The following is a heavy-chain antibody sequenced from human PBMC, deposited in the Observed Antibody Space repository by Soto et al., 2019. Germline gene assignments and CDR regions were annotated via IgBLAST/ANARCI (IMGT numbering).Heavy chain of an antibody. CDR1: GFTFSSYA. CDR2: ISSSSYI. V-gene: IGHV3-21*01. Sequence: PGGSLRLSCAASGFTFSSYAMSWVRQAPGKGLEWVSAISSSSYIYYADSVKGRFTISRDNAKNSLYLQMNSLRAEDTAVYYCARDLMGGGVWGQGTTVTV. J-gene: IGHJ6*02. D-gene: IGHD1-26*01. CDR3: ARDLMGGGV.